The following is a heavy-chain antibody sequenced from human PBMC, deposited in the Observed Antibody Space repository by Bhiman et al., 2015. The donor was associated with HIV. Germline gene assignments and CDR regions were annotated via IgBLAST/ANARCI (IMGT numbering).Heavy chain of an antibody. Sequence: QVQLVESGGGVVQPGGSLRLSCAASGFTFRTYGLHWVRQAPGKGLQWVALISSDGNTKDYADSVKGRFTISRDNSKSTLYMQMNSLRPEDTAVYYCARPAIVVLPAGAFDIWGPGTMVTVSS. D-gene: IGHD2-2*01. CDR1: GFTFRTYG. J-gene: IGHJ3*02. CDR3: ARPAIVVLPAGAFDI. CDR2: ISSDGNTK. V-gene: IGHV3-30*04.